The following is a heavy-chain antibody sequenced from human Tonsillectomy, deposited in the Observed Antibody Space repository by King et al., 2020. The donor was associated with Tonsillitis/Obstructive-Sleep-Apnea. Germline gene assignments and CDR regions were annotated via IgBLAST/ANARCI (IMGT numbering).Heavy chain of an antibody. D-gene: IGHD4-11*01. CDR3: TRVGLMTTVNYFDY. CDR2: IRSNTYGGTK. Sequence: DVQLVESGGGLVQPGRSLTLSCTASGFTFGDYAMTWFRQAPGKGLGWVGFIRSNTYGGTKEYAASVKGRFTISRDDSRSIAYLQMNSLKTEDTAVYYCTRVGLMTTVNYFDYWGQGTLVTVSS. CDR1: GFTFGDYA. J-gene: IGHJ4*02. V-gene: IGHV3-49*03.